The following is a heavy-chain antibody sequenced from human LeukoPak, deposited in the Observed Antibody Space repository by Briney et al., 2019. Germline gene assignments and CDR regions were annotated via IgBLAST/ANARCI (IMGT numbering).Heavy chain of an antibody. CDR3: ASTIDSGGNYFDY. D-gene: IGHD2-15*01. V-gene: IGHV4-30-2*01. Sequence: PSETLSLTCAVSGGSISSGGYSWSWIRQPPGKGLEWIGYIYHSGSTYYNPSPKSRVTISIDKSKNQFSLNLSPVTAADTAVYYCASTIDSGGNYFDYWGQGTLVTVSS. CDR1: GGSISSGGYS. J-gene: IGHJ4*02. CDR2: IYHSGST.